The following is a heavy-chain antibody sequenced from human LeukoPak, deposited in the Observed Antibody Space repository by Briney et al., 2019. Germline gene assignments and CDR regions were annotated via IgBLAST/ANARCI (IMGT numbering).Heavy chain of an antibody. D-gene: IGHD3-22*01. CDR1: GGSISSSSYY. Sequence: SETLSLTCTVSGGSISSSSYYRGWIRQPPGKGLEWIGSIYYSGSTYYNPSLKSRVTISVDTSKNQFSLKLSSVTAADTAVYYCARVGYDSSGYYYFSSWGQGTLVTVSS. CDR3: ARVGYDSSGYYYFSS. CDR2: IYYSGST. V-gene: IGHV4-39*01. J-gene: IGHJ4*02.